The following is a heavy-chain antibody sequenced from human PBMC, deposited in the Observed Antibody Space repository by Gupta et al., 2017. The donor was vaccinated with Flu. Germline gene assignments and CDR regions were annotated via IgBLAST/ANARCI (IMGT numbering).Heavy chain of an antibody. CDR3: ARGYGDYAWWFDP. Sequence: QVQLQESGPGLVKRSQTLSLTCPVSGGSISSSSYYWSWIRQPAGRGLEWIGRIYITGSTNSNPSLRSRVTMSVDTAKNQFSLKLRSVTATDTAMYYCARGYGDYAWWFDPWGQGTQVIVSS. D-gene: IGHD4-17*01. V-gene: IGHV4-61*02. CDR2: IYITGST. CDR1: GGSISSSSYY. J-gene: IGHJ5*02.